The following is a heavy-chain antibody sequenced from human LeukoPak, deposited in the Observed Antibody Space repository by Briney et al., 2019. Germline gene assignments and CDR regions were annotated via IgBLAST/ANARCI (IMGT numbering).Heavy chain of an antibody. CDR3: ATEIEIAAALGY. J-gene: IGHJ4*02. CDR1: GFTFSSCW. Sequence: GGSLRLSCAASGFTFSSCWMNWVRQAPGKGLEWVANIKQDGSEKYYVDSVKGRFTISRDNSKNSLYLQMNSLTTEDTALYYCATEIEIAAALGYWGQGTLVTVSS. D-gene: IGHD6-13*01. V-gene: IGHV3-7*03. CDR2: IKQDGSEK.